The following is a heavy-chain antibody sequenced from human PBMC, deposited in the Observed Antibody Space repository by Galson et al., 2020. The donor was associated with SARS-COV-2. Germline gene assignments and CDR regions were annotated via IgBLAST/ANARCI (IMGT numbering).Heavy chain of an antibody. V-gene: IGHV3-30*01. CDR2: ISYDGSNK. J-gene: IGHJ4*02. Sequence: GGSLRLSCAASGFTFSSYAMHWVRQAPGKGLEWVAVISYDGSNKYYADSVKGRFTISRDNSKNTLYLQMNSLRAEDTAVYYCARDCSGGSCHGTDWGQGTLVTVSS. CDR1: GFTFSSYA. CDR3: ARDCSGGSCHGTD. D-gene: IGHD2-15*01.